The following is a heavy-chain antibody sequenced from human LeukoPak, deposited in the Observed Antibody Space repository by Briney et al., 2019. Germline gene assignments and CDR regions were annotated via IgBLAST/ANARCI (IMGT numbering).Heavy chain of an antibody. CDR2: IYYSGST. V-gene: IGHV4-59*01. CDR3: ARGGVTLGY. Sequence: SETLSLTCTVSGGSISSYYWSWIRQPPGKGLEWIGYIYYSGSTNYNPSLKSRVTISVDTSKNQFSPKLSSVTAADTAVYYCARGGVTLGYWGQGTLVTVSS. J-gene: IGHJ4*02. CDR1: GGSISSYY. D-gene: IGHD4-23*01.